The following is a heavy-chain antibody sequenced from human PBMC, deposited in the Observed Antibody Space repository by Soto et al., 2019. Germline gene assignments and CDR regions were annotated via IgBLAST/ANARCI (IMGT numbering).Heavy chain of an antibody. V-gene: IGHV1-8*01. Sequence: QVQLVQSGAEVKKPGASVKVSCKASGYTFTSYDINWVRQATGQGLEWMGWMNPNSGNAGYARRFQGRVTMTWTTSTSTAYRDLSSLRSEDTAVYYCARSQRRTSAAGAGDYWGQGTLVTVSS. D-gene: IGHD6-13*01. J-gene: IGHJ4*02. CDR1: GYTFTSYD. CDR3: ARSQRRTSAAGAGDY. CDR2: MNPNSGNA.